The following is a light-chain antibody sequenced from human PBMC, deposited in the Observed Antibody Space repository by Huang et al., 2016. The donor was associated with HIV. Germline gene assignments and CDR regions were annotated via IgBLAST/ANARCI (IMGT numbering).Light chain of an antibody. CDR3: QQHRIWPLT. J-gene: IGKJ4*01. V-gene: IGKV3-11*01. Sequence: EIVLTQSPATLSKSPGERATLSCRASQSVSNYLAWFQQKPGQAPRLLIYDASNRATGIPARFSGSGSGTAFTLTISSLGPEDFAVYYCQQHRIWPLTFGGGTTVDIK. CDR2: DAS. CDR1: QSVSNY.